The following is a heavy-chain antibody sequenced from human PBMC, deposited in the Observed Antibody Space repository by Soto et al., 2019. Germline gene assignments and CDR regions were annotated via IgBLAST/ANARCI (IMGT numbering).Heavy chain of an antibody. J-gene: IGHJ5*01. CDR2: INPILGAA. V-gene: IGHV1-69*13. Sequence: SVKVSCKASGGSFSSYAISWVRQAPGQGLEWMGAINPILGAAHYAQKFQGRVTITADEFTSTAYMELTGLSSDDTALYYCAKDVKDGYPSWAWFDSWGLGTQVTVSS. CDR3: AKDVKDGYPSWAWFDS. D-gene: IGHD5-18*01. CDR1: GGSFSSYA.